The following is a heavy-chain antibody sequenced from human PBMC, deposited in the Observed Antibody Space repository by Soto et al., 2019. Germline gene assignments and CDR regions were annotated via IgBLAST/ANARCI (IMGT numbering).Heavy chain of an antibody. CDR2: FDPEDGET. V-gene: IGHV1-24*01. CDR1: GYTLTELS. D-gene: IGHD2-15*01. Sequence: ASVKVSCKVSGYTLTELSMHWVRQAPGKGLEWMGGFDPEDGETIYAQKFQGRVTMTEDTSTDTAYMELSSLRSEDTAVYYCATGFLVASGGTFDYWGQGTLVTVSS. J-gene: IGHJ4*02. CDR3: ATGFLVASGGTFDY.